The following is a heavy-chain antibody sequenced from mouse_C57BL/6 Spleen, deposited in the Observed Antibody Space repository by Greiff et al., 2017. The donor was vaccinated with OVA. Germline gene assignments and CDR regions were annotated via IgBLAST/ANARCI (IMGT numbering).Heavy chain of an antibody. CDR1: GYSFTGYF. Sequence: VQLQQSGPELVKPGDSVKISCKASGYSFTGYFMNWVMQSHGKSLEWIGRINPYNGDTFYNQKFKGKATLTVDKSSSTAHMELRSLTSEDSAVYYGARLYDYDGWYFDVWGTGTTVTVSS. J-gene: IGHJ1*03. D-gene: IGHD2-4*01. CDR2: INPYNGDT. V-gene: IGHV1-20*01. CDR3: ARLYDYDGWYFDV.